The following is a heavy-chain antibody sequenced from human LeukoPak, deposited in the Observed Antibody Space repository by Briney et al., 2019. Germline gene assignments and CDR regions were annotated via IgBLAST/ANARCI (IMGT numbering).Heavy chain of an antibody. CDR3: ARAYSGSGYFDY. J-gene: IGHJ4*02. Sequence: ASVTVSCKASGGTFSSYAISWVRQAPGQGLEWMGGIIPIFGTANYAQKFQGRVTITADESTSTAYMELSSLRSEDTAVYYCARAYSGSGYFDYWGQGTLVTVSS. CDR2: IIPIFGTA. V-gene: IGHV1-69*13. CDR1: GGTFSSYA. D-gene: IGHD1-26*01.